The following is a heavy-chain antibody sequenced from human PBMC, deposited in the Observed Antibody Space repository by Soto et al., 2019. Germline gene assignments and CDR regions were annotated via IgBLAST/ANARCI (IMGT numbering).Heavy chain of an antibody. CDR1: GFTFSNYA. D-gene: IGHD3-22*01. Sequence: VQLLESGGGLVQPGGSLRLSCAASGFTFSNYAMSWVRQAPGKGLEWVSGIGGGGDDTYYADSVKGRFIISRDNSENTLFLQMSRLRAEDTAVYYCAKGMYSSSPAAAGSFDYWGQGTLVTVSS. CDR2: IGGGGDDT. CDR3: AKGMYSSSPAAAGSFDY. J-gene: IGHJ4*02. V-gene: IGHV3-23*01.